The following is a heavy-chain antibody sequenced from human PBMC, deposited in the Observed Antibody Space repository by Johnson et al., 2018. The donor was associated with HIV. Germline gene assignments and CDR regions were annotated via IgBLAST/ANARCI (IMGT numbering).Heavy chain of an antibody. J-gene: IGHJ3*01. V-gene: IGHV3-7*01. D-gene: IGHD2/OR15-2a*01. Sequence: MLLVESGGGVVQPGRSLRLSCAASGFTFSSYAMHWVRQAPGKGLEWVANIKQDGNKRYYVGSVRGRFTISRDNAENLLTLQMNSLRAEDTAVYYCARPYSESIYAAFSLWGQGTMVTVSS. CDR2: IKQDGNKR. CDR3: ARPYSESIYAAFSL. CDR1: GFTFSSYA.